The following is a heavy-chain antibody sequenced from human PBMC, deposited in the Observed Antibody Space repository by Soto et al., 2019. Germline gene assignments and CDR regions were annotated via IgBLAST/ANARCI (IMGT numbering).Heavy chain of an antibody. V-gene: IGHV1-69*06. D-gene: IGHD3-16*01. J-gene: IGHJ5*02. Sequence: SVKVSCKTSGGTFSSHAISWVRQAPGQGLEWMGGIIPTSNTATYAQKFQGRVTITADKSTSTAYMELSSLRSEDTAVYYCASMESFGSLNSFDLWGQGILVP. CDR2: IIPTSNTA. CDR3: ASMESFGSLNSFDL. CDR1: GGTFSSHA.